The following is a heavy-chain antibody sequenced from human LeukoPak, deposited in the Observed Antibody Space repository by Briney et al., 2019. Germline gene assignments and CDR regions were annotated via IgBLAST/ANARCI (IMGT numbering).Heavy chain of an antibody. CDR1: GFTFSNYA. CDR2: ITGDGSST. Sequence: GASLRPSCAASGFTFSNYAMGWVRQAPGKGLEWVSAITGDGSSTYNADSVKDRFTVSRDNSKNTLYLQMNSLRAEDTATYYCAKARIVVVTALDYWGQGTLVIVSS. CDR3: AKARIVVVTALDY. V-gene: IGHV3-23*01. J-gene: IGHJ4*02. D-gene: IGHD2-21*02.